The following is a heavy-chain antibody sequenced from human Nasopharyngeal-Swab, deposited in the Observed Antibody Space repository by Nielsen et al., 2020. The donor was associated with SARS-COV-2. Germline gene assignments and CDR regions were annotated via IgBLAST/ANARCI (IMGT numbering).Heavy chain of an antibody. D-gene: IGHD2-2*01. V-gene: IGHV3-30-3*01. CDR1: GFTFSSYA. CDR3: ARGTYDFQLLFCDY. CDR2: ISYDGSNK. Sequence: GESLKISCAASGFTFSSYAMHWVRQAPGKGLEWVAVISYDGSNKYYADSVKGRFTISRDNSKNTVYLQVNSLRADDTAVYYCARGTYDFQLLFCDYWGQGTLVTVSS. J-gene: IGHJ4*02.